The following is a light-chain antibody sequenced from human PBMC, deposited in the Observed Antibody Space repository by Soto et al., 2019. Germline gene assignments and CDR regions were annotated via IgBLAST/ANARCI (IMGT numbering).Light chain of an antibody. Sequence: DIVMTQYPDSLAVSLGERATINCKSSQSVLYSSNNKNYLAWYQQKPGQPPKLLIYWASTRESGVPDRFSGSGSGTDFTLTISSLQAEDVAVYYCQKYTSAPRTFGQGTKVDNK. J-gene: IGKJ1*01. V-gene: IGKV4-1*01. CDR3: QKYTSAPRT. CDR1: QSVLYSSNNKNY. CDR2: WAS.